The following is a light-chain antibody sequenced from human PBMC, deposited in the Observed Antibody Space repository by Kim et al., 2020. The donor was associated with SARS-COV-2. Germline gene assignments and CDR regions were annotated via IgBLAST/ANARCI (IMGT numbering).Light chain of an antibody. CDR1: SSDVGGYNY. CDR3: SSYTGNTRCV. CDR2: DVN. J-gene: IGLJ1*01. V-gene: IGLV2-14*04. Sequence: GQSITIACAGTSSDVGGYNYVSWYQQHPGKAPKLIISDVNKRPSGVSNRFSGSKSGNTASLTISGLQAEDEADYYCSSYTGNTRCVFGAGTKVTVL.